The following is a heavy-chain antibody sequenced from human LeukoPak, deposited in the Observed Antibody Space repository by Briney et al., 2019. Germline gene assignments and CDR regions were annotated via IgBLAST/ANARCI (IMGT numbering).Heavy chain of an antibody. V-gene: IGHV4-59*01. CDR2: IYYSGGT. J-gene: IGHJ4*02. CDR3: ARGYDFWSGFWDY. D-gene: IGHD3-3*01. CDR1: GGSISSYY. Sequence: SETLSLTCTVSGGSISSYYWSWIRQPPGKGLEWIGYIYYSGGTNYNPSLKSRVTISVDTSKKQFSLKLSSVTAADTAVYYCARGYDFWSGFWDYWGQGTLVTVSS.